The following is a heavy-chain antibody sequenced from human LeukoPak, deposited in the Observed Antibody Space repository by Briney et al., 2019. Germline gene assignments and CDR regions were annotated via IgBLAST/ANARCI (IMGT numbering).Heavy chain of an antibody. CDR1: GYTLTELS. D-gene: IGHD6-6*01. V-gene: IGHV1-24*01. Sequence: ASVKVSCKVSGYTLTELSMHWVRQAPGKGLEWMGGFDPEDGETIYAQKFQGRVTMTRDMSTSTVYMELSSLRSEDTAVYYCARVRGLEYSSSWDDAFDIWGQGTMVTVSS. CDR3: ARVRGLEYSSSWDDAFDI. J-gene: IGHJ3*02. CDR2: FDPEDGET.